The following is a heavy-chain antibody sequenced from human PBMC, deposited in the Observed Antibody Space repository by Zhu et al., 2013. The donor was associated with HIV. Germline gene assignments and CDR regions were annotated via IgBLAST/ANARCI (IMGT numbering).Heavy chain of an antibody. J-gene: IGHJ6*02. CDR1: GFTFSSYW. V-gene: IGHV3-74*01. D-gene: IGHD3-10*01. CDR3: VVMGSGSYVPDGLDV. CDR2: INSDGSDT. Sequence: EVQLVESGGGLVQPGGSLRLSCAVSGFTFSSYWMYWFRQAPVKGLMWVSRINSDGSDTSYADSVRGRFTISRDNAKNTLYLQMNSLRDEDTAVYYCVVMGSGSYVPDGLDVWGQGTTVTVSS.